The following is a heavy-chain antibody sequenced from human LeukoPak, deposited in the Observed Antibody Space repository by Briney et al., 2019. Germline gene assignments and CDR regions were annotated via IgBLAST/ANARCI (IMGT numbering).Heavy chain of an antibody. CDR2: IKEDGSEK. CDR1: GFTFDSYW. CDR3: AREIGSAARGR. D-gene: IGHD6-13*01. V-gene: IGHV3-7*05. Sequence: GSLRLSCATSGFTFDSYWMSWVGQAPGKGLEWVANIKEDGSEKYYVDSVKGRFTISRDNAKNSVYLQMNSLRAEDTAVYYCAREIGSAARGRWGQGTLVTVSS. J-gene: IGHJ4*02.